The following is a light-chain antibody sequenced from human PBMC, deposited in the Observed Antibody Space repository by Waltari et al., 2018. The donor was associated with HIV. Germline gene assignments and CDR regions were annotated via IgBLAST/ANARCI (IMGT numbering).Light chain of an antibody. CDR1: QKVESW. CDR3: QQYNSDFYT. V-gene: IGKV1-5*03. CDR2: KAS. J-gene: IGKJ2*01. Sequence: IQMTQSPSILPASVGDRVPITCRASQKVESWLAWYQQRPGRAPKLLIYKASTLEYGVPARFTGSGSGTNFTLTINSLQPDDFATYYCQQYNSDFYTFGLGTRLDLK.